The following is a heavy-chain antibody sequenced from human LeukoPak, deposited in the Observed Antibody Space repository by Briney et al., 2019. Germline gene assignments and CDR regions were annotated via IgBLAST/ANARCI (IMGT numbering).Heavy chain of an antibody. Sequence: GGSLRLSCAASGFTFSSYWMHWVRQAPGKGLVWVSRIDSDGSTTAYADSVKGRFTISRDNAKNTLYLQMNSLRAEDTAVYYCARAGPGYSSGWYDYWGQGTLVTVSS. J-gene: IGHJ4*02. D-gene: IGHD6-19*01. CDR1: GFTFSSYW. CDR3: ARAGPGYSSGWYDY. CDR2: IDSDGSTT. V-gene: IGHV3-74*01.